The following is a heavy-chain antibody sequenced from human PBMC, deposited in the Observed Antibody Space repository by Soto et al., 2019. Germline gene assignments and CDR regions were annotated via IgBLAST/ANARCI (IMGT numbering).Heavy chain of an antibody. J-gene: IGHJ6*02. Sequence: GGSLRLSCAASGFTFISYSINFFRHSPCKWLEWVSSISSSSSYIYYADSVKGRFTISRDNAKNSLYLQMNSLRAEDTAVYCCARDRAPPITMVRGSLHLSKNRDYGMDVWGQGTTVTVSS. CDR2: ISSSSSYI. CDR1: GFTFISYS. V-gene: IGHV3-21*01. D-gene: IGHD3-10*01. CDR3: ARDRAPPITMVRGSLHLSKNRDYGMDV.